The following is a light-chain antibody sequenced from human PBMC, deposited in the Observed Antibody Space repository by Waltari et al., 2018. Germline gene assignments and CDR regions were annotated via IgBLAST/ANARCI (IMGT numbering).Light chain of an antibody. V-gene: IGKV3-20*01. J-gene: IGKJ1*01. CDR1: QSVSKY. Sequence: VLTQSPGSLSLSPGERATLSCSASQSVSKYLAWYQQKPGQAPRLLIDHASSRATGIPDRFSGSGFGTDFSLTISRLEPEDFAVYYCQKYDSLPATFGQGTKVEIK. CDR2: HAS. CDR3: QKYDSLPAT.